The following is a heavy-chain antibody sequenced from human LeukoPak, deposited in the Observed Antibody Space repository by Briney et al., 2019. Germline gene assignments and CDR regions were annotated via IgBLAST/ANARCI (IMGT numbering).Heavy chain of an antibody. V-gene: IGHV3-23*01. Sequence: GGSLRLSRAASGFTFGSYAMSWFRQAPGKGLEWVSDISGSAGSTHYADSVKGRFTISRDTSKNTLYLQMDSLRAEDTAVYYCAKDRQPSHSSGYYPLDYWGQGTLVTVSS. J-gene: IGHJ4*02. CDR1: GFTFGSYA. CDR3: AKDRQPSHSSGYYPLDY. CDR2: ISGSAGST. D-gene: IGHD6-19*01.